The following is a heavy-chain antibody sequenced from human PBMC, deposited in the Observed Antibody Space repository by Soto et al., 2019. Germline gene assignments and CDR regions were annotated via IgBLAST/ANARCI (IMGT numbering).Heavy chain of an antibody. CDR1: GFTFSSYS. V-gene: IGHV3-48*02. J-gene: IGHJ4*02. CDR3: ARDGIREGAAPSSIAARLGY. D-gene: IGHD6-6*01. Sequence: GGSLRLSCAASGFTFSSYSMNWVRQAPGKGLEWVSYISSSSSTIYYADSVKGRFTISRDNAKNSLYLQMNSLRDEDTAVYYCARDGIREGAAPSSIAARLGYWGQGTLVTVSS. CDR2: ISSSSSTI.